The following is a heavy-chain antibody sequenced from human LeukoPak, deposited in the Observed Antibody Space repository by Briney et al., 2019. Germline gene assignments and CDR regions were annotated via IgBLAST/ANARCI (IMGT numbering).Heavy chain of an antibody. D-gene: IGHD6-6*01. V-gene: IGHV1-69*13. Sequence: GASVKVSCKASGGTFSSYAISWVRQPPGQGLELMGGIIPIFGTANYAQKFQGRVTITADESTSTAYMELSSLRAEDTAVYYCARDRREYSSSSSDFDYWGQGTLVTVSS. J-gene: IGHJ4*02. CDR3: ARDRREYSSSSSDFDY. CDR1: GGTFSSYA. CDR2: IIPIFGTA.